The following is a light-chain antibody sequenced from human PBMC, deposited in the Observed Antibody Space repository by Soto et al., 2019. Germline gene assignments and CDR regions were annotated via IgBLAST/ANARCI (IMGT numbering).Light chain of an antibody. V-gene: IGKV4-1*01. J-gene: IGKJ3*01. CDR3: HQYYSTPFT. CDR1: QSVLYSSNNKNY. Sequence: DIVMTQSPDSLAVSLGERATINCKSSQSVLYSSNNKNYLAWYQQKPGQPPKLLIYWASTRESGVPDRFSGSGSGTDFTLTISSLQAEDVAVYYCHQYYSTPFTFGPGTKLDI. CDR2: WAS.